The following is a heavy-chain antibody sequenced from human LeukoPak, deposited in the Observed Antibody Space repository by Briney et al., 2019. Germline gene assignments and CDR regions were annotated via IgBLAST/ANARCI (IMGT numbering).Heavy chain of an antibody. CDR2: IHHSGST. CDR1: GGSISSGGYY. CDR3: ARDPRRRGYSYGFPYNWFDP. Sequence: PSETLSLTCTVSGGSISSGGYYWSWIRQHPGKGLEWIGYIHHSGSTYYNPSLKSRLIISLDTSKNQFSLKLNSVTAADTAVYYCARDPRRRGYSYGFPYNWFDPWGQGTLVTVSS. D-gene: IGHD5-18*01. V-gene: IGHV4-31*03. J-gene: IGHJ5*02.